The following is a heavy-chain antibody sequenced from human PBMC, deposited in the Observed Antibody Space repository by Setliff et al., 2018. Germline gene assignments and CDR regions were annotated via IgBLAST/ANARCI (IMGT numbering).Heavy chain of an antibody. CDR3: ARLRGAFDY. Sequence: SETLSLTCTVSGGSISSYYWSWIRQPPGKRLEWIGYIYYRGSTNYNPSLESRVTISVDTSKNQFSLRLNSATAADTAVYYCARLRGAFDYWGQGTLVTVSS. CDR2: IYYRGST. CDR1: GGSISSYY. D-gene: IGHD3-16*01. V-gene: IGHV4-59*01. J-gene: IGHJ4*02.